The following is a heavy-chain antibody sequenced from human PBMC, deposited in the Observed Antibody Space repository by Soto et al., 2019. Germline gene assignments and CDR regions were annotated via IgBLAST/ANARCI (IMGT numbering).Heavy chain of an antibody. D-gene: IGHD6-19*01. CDR3: ASLRSGWGIDY. V-gene: IGHV4-30-2*01. CDR1: GGSISSGGYS. J-gene: IGHJ4*02. CDR2: IYHSGST. Sequence: QLQLQESGSGLVKPSQTLSLTCAVSGGSISSGGYSWSWIRQPPGKGLEWIGYIYHSGSTYYNPSLKSRVTISVDRSKNQFSLKLSSVTAADTTVYYCASLRSGWGIDYWGQGTLVTVSS.